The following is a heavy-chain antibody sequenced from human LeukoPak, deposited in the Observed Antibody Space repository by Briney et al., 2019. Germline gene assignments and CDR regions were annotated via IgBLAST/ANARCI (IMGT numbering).Heavy chain of an antibody. Sequence: ETLSLTCTVSGGSISSGGYYWSWIRQHPGKGLEWVSTIRSSGDSTFYTDSVKGRFTISRDNSMNTLYLQLNSLRAEDTAVYYCAKVHVPGGSYPDLDHWGQGALVTVSS. CDR2: IRSSGDST. CDR1: GGSISSGGYY. J-gene: IGHJ4*02. CDR3: AKVHVPGGSYPDLDH. V-gene: IGHV3-23*01. D-gene: IGHD3-16*01.